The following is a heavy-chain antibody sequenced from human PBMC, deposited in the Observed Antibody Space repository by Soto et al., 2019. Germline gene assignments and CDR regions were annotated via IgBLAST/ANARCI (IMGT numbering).Heavy chain of an antibody. Sequence: SETLSLTCTVSGGSISSGNYYWSWIRQHPGKGLEWIGYIYYSGSTYYNPSLKSRVTISVDTSKNQFSLKLSSVTAADTAVYYCARGKGAYNWNDRGWNYYGMDVWGQGTTVTVSS. V-gene: IGHV4-31*03. CDR3: ARGKGAYNWNDRGWNYYGMDV. D-gene: IGHD1-20*01. J-gene: IGHJ6*02. CDR1: GGSISSGNYY. CDR2: IYYSGST.